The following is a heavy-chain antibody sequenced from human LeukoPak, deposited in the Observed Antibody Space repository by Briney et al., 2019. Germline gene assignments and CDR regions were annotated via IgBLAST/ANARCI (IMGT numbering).Heavy chain of an antibody. CDR1: GFTFSSYA. Sequence: GGSLKLSCAASGFTFSSYAMSWVRQAPGKGLEWVSAISGSGGSTYYADSVKGRFTISRDNSKNTLYLQMNSLRAEDTAVYYCAKDLGDYGDTAGWFDPWGQGTLVTVSS. CDR2: ISGSGGST. CDR3: AKDLGDYGDTAGWFDP. D-gene: IGHD4-17*01. J-gene: IGHJ5*02. V-gene: IGHV3-23*01.